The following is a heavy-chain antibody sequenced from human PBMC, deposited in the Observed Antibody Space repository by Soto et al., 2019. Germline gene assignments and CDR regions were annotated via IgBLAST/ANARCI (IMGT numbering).Heavy chain of an antibody. J-gene: IGHJ4*02. V-gene: IGHV4-31*03. CDR1: GGSISSGGYY. Sequence: SETLSLTCTVSGGSISSGGYYWSWIRQHPGKGLEWIGYLYYSGSTYYNPSLKSRVTISVDTSKNQFSLKLSSVTAADTAVYYCARGRNYYDSSGYDYWGQGTLVTVSS. CDR2: LYYSGST. CDR3: ARGRNYYDSSGYDY. D-gene: IGHD3-22*01.